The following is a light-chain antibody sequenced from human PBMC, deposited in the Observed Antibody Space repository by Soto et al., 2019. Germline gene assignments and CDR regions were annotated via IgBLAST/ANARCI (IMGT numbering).Light chain of an antibody. CDR2: AAS. J-gene: IGKJ1*01. CDR1: QSISAY. CDR3: QQSLSIPPT. V-gene: IGKV1-39*01. Sequence: DIQMTQSPSSMSSSVGDRVTITCRASQSISAYLNWYQQKPGKAPKLLIYAASSLQSGVPSRFSGSVSGTDFTLTISSLQPEDVATYYCQQSLSIPPTFGQGTKVDIK.